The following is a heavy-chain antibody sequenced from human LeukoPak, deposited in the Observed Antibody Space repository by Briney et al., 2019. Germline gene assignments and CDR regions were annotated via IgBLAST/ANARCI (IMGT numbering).Heavy chain of an antibody. D-gene: IGHD3-10*01. CDR3: ARWGGGREIGEYYYGSGSYYYY. V-gene: IGHV1-2*02. CDR1: GYTFTGYY. J-gene: IGHJ4*02. Sequence: ASVKVSCKASGYTFTGYYMHWVRQAPGQGLEWMGWINPNSGGTNYAQKFQGRVTMTRDTSISTAYMELSRLRSDDTAVYYCARWGGGREIGEYYYGSGSYYYYWGQGTLVTVSS. CDR2: INPNSGGT.